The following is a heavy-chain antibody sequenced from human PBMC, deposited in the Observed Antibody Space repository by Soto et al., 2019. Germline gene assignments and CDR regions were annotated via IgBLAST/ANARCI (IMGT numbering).Heavy chain of an antibody. V-gene: IGHV1-18*01. J-gene: IGHJ5*02. Sequence: ASVKVSCKASGYTFTSYGISWVRQAPGQGLEWMGWISAYNGNTNYAQKLQGRVTMTTDTSTSTAYMELRSLRSDDTAVYYCARTMRVVVAATRYCGFDPWGQGTLVTVSS. CDR2: ISAYNGNT. D-gene: IGHD2-15*01. CDR1: GYTFTSYG. CDR3: ARTMRVVVAATRYCGFDP.